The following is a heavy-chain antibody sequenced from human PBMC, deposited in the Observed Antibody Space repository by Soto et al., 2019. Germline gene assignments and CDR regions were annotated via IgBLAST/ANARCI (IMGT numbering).Heavy chain of an antibody. D-gene: IGHD3-10*01. J-gene: IGHJ5*02. Sequence: ASVKVSCKASGYTFTGYFMHWVRQAPGQGLEWMGWINPYSGGADYAQSFQGRVTMTRDTSISTVYMELSRLRFDDTAVYYCARVIRGAYYNSPLDTWGQGTMVTVSS. CDR1: GYTFTGYF. CDR3: ARVIRGAYYNSPLDT. CDR2: INPYSGGA. V-gene: IGHV1-2*02.